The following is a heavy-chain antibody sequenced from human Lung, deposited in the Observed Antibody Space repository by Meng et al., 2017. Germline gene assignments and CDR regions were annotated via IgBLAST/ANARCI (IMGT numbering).Heavy chain of an antibody. CDR1: DYTFTGYG. CDR2: LGAHDGDT. D-gene: IGHD3-10*01. CDR3: ARGTPGRSYSDY. J-gene: IGHJ4*02. Sequence: QVQPVQSGPEVKKTGASGKGSCKASDYTFTGYGVSWVRQAPGQGLEWMAWLGAHDGDTSHAPKFQGRVTVSADRPTATAYMELRSLRSDDTAVYYCARGTPGRSYSDYWGQGTLVTVSS. V-gene: IGHV1-18*01.